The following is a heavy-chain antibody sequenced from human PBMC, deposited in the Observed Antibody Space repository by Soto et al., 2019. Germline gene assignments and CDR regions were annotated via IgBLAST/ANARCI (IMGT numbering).Heavy chain of an antibody. CDR1: GFTFSSYW. V-gene: IGHV3-7*01. D-gene: IGHD5-18*01. CDR3: ARDLDDVDTAMVPNYSSYSTDV. Sequence: GGSLRLSCAASGFTFSSYWMSWVRQAPGKGLEWVANIKQDGSEKYYVDSVKGRFTISRDNAKNSLYLQMNSLRAEDTAVYYCARDLDDVDTAMVPNYSSYSTDVCGKGPTVTVSS. J-gene: IGHJ6*03. CDR2: IKQDGSEK.